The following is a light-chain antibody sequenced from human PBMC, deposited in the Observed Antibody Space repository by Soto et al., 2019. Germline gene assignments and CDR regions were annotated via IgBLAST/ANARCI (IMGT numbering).Light chain of an antibody. CDR3: QQYNNWS. CDR2: AAS. Sequence: IVMTQSPATLSVSPGERAALSCRASQSVSSNLVWYQQKPGQAPRLLIYAASTRATGVPARFSGSGSGTEFTLTISSLQSEDFAVYYCQQYNNWSFGQGTRLEIK. CDR1: QSVSSN. V-gene: IGKV3-15*01. J-gene: IGKJ5*01.